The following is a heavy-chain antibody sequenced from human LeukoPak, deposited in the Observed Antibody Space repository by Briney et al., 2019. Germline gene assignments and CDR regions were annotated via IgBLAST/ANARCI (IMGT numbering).Heavy chain of an antibody. J-gene: IGHJ6*03. V-gene: IGHV3-7*01. CDR3: ARAPIYSNYGGDYYYMDV. CDR1: GFTFSSYW. CDR2: IKQDGSEK. D-gene: IGHD4-11*01. Sequence: GGSLRLSCAASGFTFSSYWMSWVRQAPGKGLEWVANIKQDGSEKYYVDSVKGRFTISRDNAKNSLYLQMNSLRAEDTAVYYCARAPIYSNYGGDYYYMDVWGKGTTVTVSS.